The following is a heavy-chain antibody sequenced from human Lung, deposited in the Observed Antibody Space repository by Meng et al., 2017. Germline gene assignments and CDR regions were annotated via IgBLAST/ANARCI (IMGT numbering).Heavy chain of an antibody. J-gene: IGHJ2*01. CDR2: IYNSGST. Sequence: QGQLQASGRGLVTPSQTLPLTCTVSGGSISSSNYYWSWIRQPPGKGLEWSGHIYNSGSTYYNPSLKSRITISVDTSKNQFSLKLSSVTAADTAVYYCARGQKGYFDLWGRGTLVTVSS. CDR1: GGSISSSNYY. V-gene: IGHV4-30-4*01. CDR3: ARGQKGYFDL.